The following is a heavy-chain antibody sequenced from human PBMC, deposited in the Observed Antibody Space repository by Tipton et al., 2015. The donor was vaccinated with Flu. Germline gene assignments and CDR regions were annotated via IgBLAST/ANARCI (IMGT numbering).Heavy chain of an antibody. V-gene: IGHV4-39*01. CDR3: AKGSNYYDVSGYYYYFDD. CDR2: IYYSGDA. CDR1: GGSISGSSYQ. D-gene: IGHD3-22*01. J-gene: IGHJ4*02. Sequence: TLSLTCTVSGGSISGSSYQWGWIRQPPGKGLEWIGTIYYSGDAYSKSSLKSRLTISVDTSNNQFSLRLTSVTAADTAVYYCAKGSNYYDVSGYYYYFDDWGQGTLVTVSS.